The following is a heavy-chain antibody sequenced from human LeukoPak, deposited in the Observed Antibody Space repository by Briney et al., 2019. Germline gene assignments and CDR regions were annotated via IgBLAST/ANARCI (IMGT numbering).Heavy chain of an antibody. Sequence: SVKVSCKASGGTFSSYAISWVRQAPGQGLEWMGGIIPIFGTANYAQKFQGRVTSTADESTSTAYMELSSLRSEDTAVYYCARGHYGDYVFDYWGQGTLVTVSS. V-gene: IGHV1-69*13. CDR2: IIPIFGTA. D-gene: IGHD4-17*01. CDR3: ARGHYGDYVFDY. CDR1: GGTFSSYA. J-gene: IGHJ4*02.